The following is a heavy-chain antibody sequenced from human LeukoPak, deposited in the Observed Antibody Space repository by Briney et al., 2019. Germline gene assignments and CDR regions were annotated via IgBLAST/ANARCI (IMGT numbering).Heavy chain of an antibody. J-gene: IGHJ4*02. CDR2: MNPNSGNT. D-gene: IGHD3-3*01. Sequence: APVKVSCKASGYTFTSYDINWVRQATGQGLEWMGWMNPNSGNTGYAQKFQGRVTMTRNTSISTAYMELSSLRSEDTAVYYCARKRSFWSGYYTGIGYWGQGTLVTVSS. CDR3: ARKRSFWSGYYTGIGY. CDR1: GYTFTSYD. V-gene: IGHV1-8*01.